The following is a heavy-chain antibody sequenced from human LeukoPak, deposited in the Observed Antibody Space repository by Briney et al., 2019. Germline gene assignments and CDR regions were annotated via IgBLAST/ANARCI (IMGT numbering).Heavy chain of an antibody. CDR1: GYTFTSYD. V-gene: IGHV1-8*01. J-gene: IGHJ4*02. Sequence: GASVKVSCKASGYTFTSYDINWVRLATGQGLEWMGWMNPNSGNTGYAQKFQGRVTMTRNTSISTAYMELSSLRSEDTAVYYCARDSPIAVAEGYWGQGTLVTVSS. D-gene: IGHD6-19*01. CDR3: ARDSPIAVAEGY. CDR2: MNPNSGNT.